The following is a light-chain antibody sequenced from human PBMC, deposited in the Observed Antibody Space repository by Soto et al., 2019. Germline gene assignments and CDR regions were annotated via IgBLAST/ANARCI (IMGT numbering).Light chain of an antibody. V-gene: IGKV3-15*01. CDR1: QSVSTN. Sequence: VMTQSPATLSVSPGERAALSCRASQSVSTNLAWYQQKPGQPPRLLIYGASTRAADFPARFSGSGSGTDFTLTISNLEPEDFAVYYCQQRSNWPQITFGQGTRLEIK. CDR3: QQRSNWPQIT. CDR2: GAS. J-gene: IGKJ5*01.